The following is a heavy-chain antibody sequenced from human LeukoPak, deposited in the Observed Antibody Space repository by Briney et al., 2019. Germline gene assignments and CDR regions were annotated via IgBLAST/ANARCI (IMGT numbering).Heavy chain of an antibody. Sequence: GRSLRLSCAASGFTFSSYAMHWVRQAPGKGLEWVAVISYDGSNKYNAESMKGRFTISRDNSKNTLYLQMNSLRAEDTAVYYCARGPVVPSAGFGLDYWGQGTLVTVSS. CDR3: ARGPVVPSAGFGLDY. CDR2: ISYDGSNK. D-gene: IGHD2-2*01. V-gene: IGHV3-30-3*01. J-gene: IGHJ4*02. CDR1: GFTFSSYA.